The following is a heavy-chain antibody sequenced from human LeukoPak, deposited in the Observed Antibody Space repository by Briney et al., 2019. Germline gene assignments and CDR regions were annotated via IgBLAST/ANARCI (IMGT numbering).Heavy chain of an antibody. D-gene: IGHD3-10*01. Sequence: SETLSLTCAVYGESFTTFYWGWIRQTPGKGLEWIGEINHTGSTNYNPSLKSRVTISVDTSKNQFSLKLSSVTAADTAVYYCARQRITMVRGVIGDIDYWGQGTLVTVSS. CDR1: GESFTTFY. V-gene: IGHV4-34*01. CDR3: ARQRITMVRGVIGDIDY. J-gene: IGHJ4*02. CDR2: INHTGST.